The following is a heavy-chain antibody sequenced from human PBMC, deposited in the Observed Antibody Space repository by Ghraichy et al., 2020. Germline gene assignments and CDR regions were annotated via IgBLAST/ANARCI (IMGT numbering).Heavy chain of an antibody. J-gene: IGHJ5*02. Sequence: GGSLRLSCAASGFTFSNYAMNWVRQAPGKGLEWVSSISGSGGNTFYADSVKGRFTVSRDNSKNTLYLQMNSLRDEDTAVYYCAKGKVNSDSDGRFDPWGQGTLVTVSS. V-gene: IGHV3-23*01. D-gene: IGHD2/OR15-2a*01. CDR2: ISGSGGNT. CDR3: AKGKVNSDSDGRFDP. CDR1: GFTFSNYA.